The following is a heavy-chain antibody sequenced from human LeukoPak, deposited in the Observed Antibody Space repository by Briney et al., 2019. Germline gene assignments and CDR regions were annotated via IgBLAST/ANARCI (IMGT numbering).Heavy chain of an antibody. Sequence: GGSLRLSCGASGFTFRSYGVHWVRQAPGKGLEWVAFIQKDGSNKYYGDSVKGRFTISRDNSKNTLYLQMNSLRVEDTAVYCCAKEMYDYVWGSYFENWGQGTLVTVSS. CDR1: GFTFRSYG. V-gene: IGHV3-30*02. CDR2: IQKDGSNK. J-gene: IGHJ4*02. CDR3: AKEMYDYVWGSYFEN. D-gene: IGHD3-16*01.